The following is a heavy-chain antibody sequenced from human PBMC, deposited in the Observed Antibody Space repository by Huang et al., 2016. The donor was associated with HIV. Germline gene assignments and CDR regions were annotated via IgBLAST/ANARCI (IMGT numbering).Heavy chain of an antibody. CDR2: IYYRGGT. D-gene: IGHD3-10*01. Sequence: QLQLQESGPGLVKPSETLSLTCTVSGGSIRSDNYYWGWIRQPPGKGLEGIGSIYYRGGTYYNPSLKSRVTITVDTSKNQFSLKMRSVTAADTAVYYCARLPGSITMIRGVITDPYWGQGTLVTVSS. V-gene: IGHV4-39*01. CDR3: ARLPGSITMIRGVITDPY. J-gene: IGHJ4*02. CDR1: GGSIRSDNYY.